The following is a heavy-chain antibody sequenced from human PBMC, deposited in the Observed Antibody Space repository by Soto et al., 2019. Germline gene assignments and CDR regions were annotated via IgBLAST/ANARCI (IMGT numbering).Heavy chain of an antibody. CDR2: IIPILGIA. D-gene: IGHD2-15*01. Sequence: ASVKVSCKASGGTFSSYTISWVRQAPGQGLEWMGRIIPILGIANYAQKFQGRVTITADKSTSTAYMELSSLRSEDTAVYYCARDSFLGYCSGGSCYSSRPYYFDYWGQGTLVTVSS. CDR1: GGTFSSYT. J-gene: IGHJ4*02. CDR3: ARDSFLGYCSGGSCYSSRPYYFDY. V-gene: IGHV1-69*04.